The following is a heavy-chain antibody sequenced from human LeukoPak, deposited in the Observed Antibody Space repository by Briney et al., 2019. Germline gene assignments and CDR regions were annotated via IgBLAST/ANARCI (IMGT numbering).Heavy chain of an antibody. CDR2: ISGSGGCT. CDR1: GFTFSSYA. J-gene: IGHJ4*02. CDR3: AKTAYDSSGYPYYFDY. D-gene: IGHD3-22*01. V-gene: IGHV3-23*01. Sequence: GGSLRLSCAASGFTFSSYAMSWVRQAPGKGLEWVSAISGSGGCTYYADSVKGRFTISRDNSKNTLYLQMNSLRAEDTAVYYCAKTAYDSSGYPYYFDYWGQGTLVTVSS.